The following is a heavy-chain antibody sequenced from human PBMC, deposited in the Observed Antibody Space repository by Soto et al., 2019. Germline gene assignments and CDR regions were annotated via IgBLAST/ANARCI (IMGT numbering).Heavy chain of an antibody. Sequence: QAQLVHSGGGVVQPGRSLRLSCAASGFAFNEYALHCVRQAPGKCLERVAVIARDGGSEYYAKSVKGRFSISTDRSRNMLDLQMNGLRPEVTAVYFCARDVPTEEGKYGYLMDVWGQGTPVIVSS. D-gene: IGHD5-18*01. CDR3: ARDVPTEEGKYGYLMDV. CDR2: IARDGGSE. J-gene: IGHJ6*01. CDR1: GFAFNEYA. V-gene: IGHV3-30*14.